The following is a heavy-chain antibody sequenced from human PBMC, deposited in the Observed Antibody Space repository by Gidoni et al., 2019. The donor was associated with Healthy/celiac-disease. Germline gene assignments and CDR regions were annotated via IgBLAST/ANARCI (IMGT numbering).Heavy chain of an antibody. J-gene: IGHJ4*02. V-gene: IGHV3-23*01. CDR3: AKELFAYSELDY. Sequence: EVQLLESGGGLVEPGGSLVLSGAAPGLAFSSYAMSWVRQAPGRGLESVSAISVRGCSTYYADSVKGRFTISRDNSKNTLYLQMNRLRAEDTAVYYCAKELFAYSELDYWGQGPLFTVSS. D-gene: IGHD4-4*01. CDR2: ISVRGCST. CDR1: GLAFSSYA.